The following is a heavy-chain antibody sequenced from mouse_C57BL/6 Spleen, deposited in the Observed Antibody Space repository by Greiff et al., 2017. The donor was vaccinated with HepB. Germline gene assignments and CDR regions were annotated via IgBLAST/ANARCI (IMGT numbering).Heavy chain of an antibody. CDR2: IDPETGGT. CDR3: TRWGPNFDY. Sequence: VQLQESGAELVRPGASVTLSCKASGYTFTDYEMHWVKQTPVHGLEWIGAIDPETGGTAYNQKFKGKAILTADKSSSTAYMELRSLTSEDSAVYYCTRWGPNFDYWGQGTTLTVSS. D-gene: IGHD3-3*01. CDR1: GYTFTDYE. J-gene: IGHJ2*01. V-gene: IGHV1-15*01.